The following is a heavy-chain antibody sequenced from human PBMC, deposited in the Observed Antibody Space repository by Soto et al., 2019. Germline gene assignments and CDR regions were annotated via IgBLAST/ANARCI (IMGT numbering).Heavy chain of an antibody. CDR2: IKQDGSEK. J-gene: IGHJ5*02. Sequence: GGSLRLSCAASGFTFSIYWMSWVRQAPGKGLEWVANIKQDGSEKYYVDSVKGRFTISRDNAKNSRYLQMNSLRAEDTAVYYCARDYYDSSGSPFDPLGQGTLVTVSS. V-gene: IGHV3-7*01. CDR3: ARDYYDSSGSPFDP. CDR1: GFTFSIYW. D-gene: IGHD3-22*01.